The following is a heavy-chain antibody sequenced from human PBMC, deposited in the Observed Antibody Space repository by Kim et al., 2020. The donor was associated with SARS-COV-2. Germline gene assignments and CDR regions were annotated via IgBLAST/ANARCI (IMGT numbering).Heavy chain of an antibody. CDR2: INHSGST. D-gene: IGHD6-13*01. CDR1: GGSFSGYY. CDR3: ARTRSIAAAAPSGFDY. Sequence: SETLSLTCAVYGGSFSGYYWSWIRQPPGKGLEWIGEINHSGSTNYNPSLKSRVTISVDTSKNQFSLKLSSVTAADTAVYYCARTRSIAAAAPSGFDYWGQGTLVTVSS. J-gene: IGHJ4*02. V-gene: IGHV4-34*01.